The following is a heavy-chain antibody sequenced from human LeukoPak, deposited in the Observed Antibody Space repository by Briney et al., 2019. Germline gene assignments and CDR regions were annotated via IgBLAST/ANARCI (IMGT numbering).Heavy chain of an antibody. CDR2: ISGSGGST. D-gene: IGHD2-2*02. V-gene: IGHV3-23*01. CDR3: AKGLVPAAILVDY. CDR1: GDTFSSRW. Sequence: GGSLRLSCAASGDTFSSRWMHWVRQAPGKGLEWVSAISGSGGSTYYADSVKGRFTISRDNSKNTLYLQMNSLRAEDTAVYYCAKGLVPAAILVDYWGQGTLVTVSS. J-gene: IGHJ4*02.